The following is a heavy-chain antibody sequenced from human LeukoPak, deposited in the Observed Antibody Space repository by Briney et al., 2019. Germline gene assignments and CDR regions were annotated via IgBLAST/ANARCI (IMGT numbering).Heavy chain of an antibody. Sequence: PSETLSLTCAVYGGSFSGYYWSWIRQPPGKGLEWIGEINHSGSTNYNPSLKSRVTISVDTSKNQFSLKLSSVTAADTAVYYCARRGFDYYYYYYMDVWGKGTTVTVSS. CDR1: GGSFSGYY. V-gene: IGHV4-34*01. D-gene: IGHD3-10*01. CDR2: INHSGST. J-gene: IGHJ6*03. CDR3: ARRGFDYYYYYYMDV.